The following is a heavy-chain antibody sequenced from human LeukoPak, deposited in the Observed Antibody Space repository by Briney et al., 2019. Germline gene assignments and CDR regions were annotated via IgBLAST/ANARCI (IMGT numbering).Heavy chain of an antibody. V-gene: IGHV4-34*01. D-gene: IGHD6-13*01. J-gene: IGHJ5*02. CDR1: GGSFSGYY. CDR3: ARGAAAQFDP. CDR2: INQSGST. Sequence: PSETLSLTCAVYGGSFSGYYWSWIRQPPGKGLEWIGEINQSGSTNYNPSLKSRVTISVDTSKNQFSLKLSSVTAADTAVYYCARGAAAQFDPWGQGTLVTVSS.